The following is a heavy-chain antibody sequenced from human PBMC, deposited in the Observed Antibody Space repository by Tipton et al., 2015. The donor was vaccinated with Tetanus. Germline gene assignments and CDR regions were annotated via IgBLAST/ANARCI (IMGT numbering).Heavy chain of an antibody. D-gene: IGHD2-8*02. CDR3: AGVTAQRTELYFEH. J-gene: IGHJ1*01. V-gene: IGHV4-59*02. CDR2: VYYTGDT. Sequence: GLVKPSETLSLTCTVSGDSVSGYYWSWIRQPPGKGLEWVGYVYYTGDTNYNPSLKSRVTISMDRSENQISLKMTSATAADTAVYYCAGVTAQRTELYFEHWGQGTQVTVS. CDR1: GDSVSGYY.